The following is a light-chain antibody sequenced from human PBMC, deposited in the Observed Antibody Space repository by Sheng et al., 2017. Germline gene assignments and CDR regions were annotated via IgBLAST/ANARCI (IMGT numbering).Light chain of an antibody. CDR2: VAS. CDR1: QRVFDS. CDR3: QQYNAYYS. Sequence: DIQMTQSPSAMSTSVGDRVTITCRASQRVFDSLAWYQQKPGKAPKLLITVASTLESGVPSRFSGSGSGTEFTLTISSLQPDDLATYYCQQYNAYYSFAQGTKLEIK. V-gene: IGKV1-5*01. J-gene: IGKJ2*03.